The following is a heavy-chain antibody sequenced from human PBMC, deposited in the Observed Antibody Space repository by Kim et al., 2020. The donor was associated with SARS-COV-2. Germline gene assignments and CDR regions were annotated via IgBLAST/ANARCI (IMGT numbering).Heavy chain of an antibody. CDR1: GGSISSSSSY. J-gene: IGHJ6*02. CDR3: ALTGTYYDFWSGYSTRYGMDV. Sequence: SETLSLTCTVSGGSISSSSSYCGWIRQPPGKVLEWIGSIYYSGSTYYNPSLKSRVTISVDTSKNQFSLKLSSVTAADPAVYYCALTGTYYDFWSGYSTRYGMDVGGQVTTVTGSS. D-gene: IGHD3-3*01. CDR2: IYYSGST. V-gene: IGHV4-39*01.